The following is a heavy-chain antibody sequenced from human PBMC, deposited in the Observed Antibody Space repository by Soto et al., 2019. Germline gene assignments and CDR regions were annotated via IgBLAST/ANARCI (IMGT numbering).Heavy chain of an antibody. CDR1: GYTFTSYA. V-gene: IGHV1-3*01. CDR3: ARDLGDYYYYGMDV. D-gene: IGHD7-27*01. CDR2: INAGNGNT. J-gene: IGHJ6*02. Sequence: ASVKVSCKASGYTFTSYAMHWVRQAPGQRLEWMGGINAGNGNTKYSQKFQGRVTITTDKSASTAYMELSSLRSEDTAVYYCARDLGDYYYYGMDVWGQGTTVTVSS.